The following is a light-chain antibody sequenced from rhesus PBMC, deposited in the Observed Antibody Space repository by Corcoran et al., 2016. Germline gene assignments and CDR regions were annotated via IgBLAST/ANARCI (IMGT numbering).Light chain of an antibody. CDR1: ENVNNY. Sequence: DIQMTQSPSSLSASVGDRVTITCRASENVNNYLNWYQQKPGKAPKPLIYKASTLQSGVPSRFSGSGSGTDYTFTISSLQPEDVATYYCQHGYGTPLTFGGGTKVELK. CDR2: KAS. CDR3: QHGYGTPLT. V-gene: IGKV1-74*01. J-gene: IGKJ4*01.